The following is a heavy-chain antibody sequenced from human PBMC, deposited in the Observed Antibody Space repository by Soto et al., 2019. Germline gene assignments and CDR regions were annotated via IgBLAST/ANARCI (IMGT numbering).Heavy chain of an antibody. CDR2: MNPNSGNT. CDR1: GYTFTSYD. D-gene: IGHD3-10*01. CDR3: SRVDPGETSPFDH. J-gene: IGHJ4*02. V-gene: IGHV1-8*01. Sequence: ASVKVSCKASGYTFTSYDINWVRQATGQGLEWMGWMNPNSGNTGYAQKFQGRVTMTRNTSISTAYMELSSLRSEDTAVYYCSRVDPGETSPFDHWGQGTLVTVSS.